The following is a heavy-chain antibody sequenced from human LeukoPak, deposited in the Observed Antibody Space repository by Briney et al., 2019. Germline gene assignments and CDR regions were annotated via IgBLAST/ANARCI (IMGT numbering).Heavy chain of an antibody. CDR3: ARMGRDCSSTSCYGARNYYYYYGMDV. V-gene: IGHV4-31*03. Sequence: SETLSLTCTVSGDSISSDTYYWSWIRQHPGKGLEWIGYIFYSGTTYYNPSLKSRVTISVDTSKNQFSLKLSSVTAADTAVYYCARMGRDCSSTSCYGARNYYYYYGMDVWGQGTTVTVSS. CDR2: IFYSGTT. J-gene: IGHJ6*02. D-gene: IGHD2-2*01. CDR1: GDSISSDTYY.